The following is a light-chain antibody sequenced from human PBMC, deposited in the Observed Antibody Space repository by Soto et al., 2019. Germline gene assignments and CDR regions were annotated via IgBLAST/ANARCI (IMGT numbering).Light chain of an antibody. CDR3: QSYDSINPAV. V-gene: IGLV6-57*04. Sequence: NFMLTQPHSVSEAPGKTVTISCSRSSGSIARNYVQWYQQRPGSAPTTLIYEDSERPSGVPDRFSGSIDSSSNSASLTISGLKTEDEADYYCQSYDSINPAVFGGVTKLTVL. CDR1: SGSIARNY. CDR2: EDS. J-gene: IGLJ2*01.